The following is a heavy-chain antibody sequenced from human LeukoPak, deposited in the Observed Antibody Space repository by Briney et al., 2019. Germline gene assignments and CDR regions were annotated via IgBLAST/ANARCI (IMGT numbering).Heavy chain of an antibody. V-gene: IGHV3-7*01. Sequence: GGSLRLSCAASGFTFSSYWMSWVRQAPGKGLEWVANIKQDGSEKYYVDSVKGRFTISRDNAKNSLYLQMNSLRAEDTAGYYCARWRGGFCSSTSCPGGLDYWGQGTLVTVSS. D-gene: IGHD2-2*01. CDR3: ARWRGGFCSSTSCPGGLDY. CDR2: IKQDGSEK. CDR1: GFTFSSYW. J-gene: IGHJ4*02.